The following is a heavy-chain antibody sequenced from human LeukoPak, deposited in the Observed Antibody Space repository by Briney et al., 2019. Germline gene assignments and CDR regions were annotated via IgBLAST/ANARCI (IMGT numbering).Heavy chain of an antibody. Sequence: SETLSLTCAVYGGAFSGYYWSRIRQTPGKGLEWIGEINHSGSTNYNPSLKSRVTISVDTSKNQFSLKLSSVTAADMAVYYCARGLSIAAAGTGYAFDIWGQGTMVTISS. CDR3: ARGLSIAAAGTGYAFDI. D-gene: IGHD6-13*01. CDR1: GGAFSGYY. J-gene: IGHJ3*02. V-gene: IGHV4-34*01. CDR2: INHSGST.